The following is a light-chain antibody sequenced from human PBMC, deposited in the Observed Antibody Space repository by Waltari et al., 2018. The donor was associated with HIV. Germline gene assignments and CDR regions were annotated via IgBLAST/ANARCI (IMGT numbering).Light chain of an antibody. CDR3: SSYTSSSTVV. Sequence: QSALTQPASVSGSPGQSITLSCTGTSSAVGGYNYVSWYQQHPGKAPKLMIYEVSKRPSGVSNRFSGSKSGNTASLTISGLQAEDEADYYCSSYTSSSTVVFGGGTKLTVL. CDR1: SSAVGGYNY. J-gene: IGLJ2*01. CDR2: EVS. V-gene: IGLV2-14*01.